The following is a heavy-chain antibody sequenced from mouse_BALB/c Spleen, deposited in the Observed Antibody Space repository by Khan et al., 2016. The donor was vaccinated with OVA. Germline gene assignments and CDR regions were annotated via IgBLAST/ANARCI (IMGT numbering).Heavy chain of an antibody. CDR2: INTSTGEP. V-gene: IGHV9-1*02. D-gene: IGHD3-3*01. Sequence: QIQLVQSGPELKKPGETVKISCKASGYTFTNYGMNWVKQAPGKGLKWMGWINTSTGEPTYTDDFKGRFAFSLETSASTAYLQINNLKNEDMATYFCARGASSWYFDAWGAGTTVTVSS. CDR1: GYTFTNYG. CDR3: ARGASSWYFDA. J-gene: IGHJ1*01.